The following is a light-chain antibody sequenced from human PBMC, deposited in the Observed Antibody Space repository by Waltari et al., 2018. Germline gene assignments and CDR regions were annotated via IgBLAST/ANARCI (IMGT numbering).Light chain of an antibody. J-gene: IGKJ1*01. V-gene: IGKV3-15*01. CDR3: QQYNNWPTWT. CDR1: QSVSSN. CDR2: GAS. Sequence: EIVMTQSPATLSVSPGERATLPCRASQSVSSNLAWYQQKPCQAPRLLIYGASTRATGIPARFSGSGSGTEFTLTISSLQSEDFAVYYCQQYNNWPTWTFGQGTKVEIK.